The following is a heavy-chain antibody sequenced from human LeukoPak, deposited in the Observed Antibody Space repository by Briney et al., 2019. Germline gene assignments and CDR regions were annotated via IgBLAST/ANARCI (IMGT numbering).Heavy chain of an antibody. D-gene: IGHD3-22*01. CDR1: GYTFTSYG. CDR2: ISAYNGNT. J-gene: IGHJ4*02. V-gene: IGHV1-18*01. CDR3: ARDPAIVVVITEHYFDY. Sequence: ASVKVSCKASGYTFTSYGISWVRQAPGQGLEWMGWISAYNGNTNYAQKLQGRVTMTTDTSTSTAYMELRSLRPDDTAVYYCARDPAIVVVITEHYFDYWGQGTLVTVSS.